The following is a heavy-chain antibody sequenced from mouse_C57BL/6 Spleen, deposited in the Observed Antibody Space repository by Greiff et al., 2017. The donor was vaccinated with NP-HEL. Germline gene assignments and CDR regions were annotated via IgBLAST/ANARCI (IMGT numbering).Heavy chain of an antibody. CDR3: ARQVDYYGSSYGAMDY. D-gene: IGHD1-1*01. CDR2: ISNGGGST. V-gene: IGHV5-12*01. Sequence: EVKLMESGGGLVQPGGSLKLSCAASGFTFSDYYMYWVRQTPEKRLEWVAYISNGGGSTYYPDTVKGRFTISRDNAKNTLYLQMSRLKSEDTAMYYCARQVDYYGSSYGAMDYWGQGTSVTVSS. CDR1: GFTFSDYY. J-gene: IGHJ4*01.